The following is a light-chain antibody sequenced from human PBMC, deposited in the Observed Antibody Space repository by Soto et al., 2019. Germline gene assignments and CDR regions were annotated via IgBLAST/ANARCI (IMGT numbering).Light chain of an antibody. V-gene: IGKV2-28*01. J-gene: IGKJ2*01. CDR2: LSS. CDR1: QSLLYENGYTY. CDR3: MQALKPPYT. Sequence: IVMTQSPLSLPVTPGEPASISCRSSQSLLYENGYTYFDWYVQKPGQPPQLLIYLSSNRPSGDPYRDSGSVSGTDFTLKISRVETEDVGVYYCMQALKPPYTFGQGTKLEIK.